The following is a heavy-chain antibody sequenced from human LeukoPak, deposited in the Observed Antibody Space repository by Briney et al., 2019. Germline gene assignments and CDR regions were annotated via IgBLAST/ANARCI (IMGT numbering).Heavy chain of an antibody. Sequence: GGSLRLSCAASGFTFSSYAMSWVRQAPGKGLEWVSAISGSGGSTYYADSVKGRFTISRDNSKNALYLQMNSLRAEDTAVYYCAAAKAGIAAANYWGQGTLVTVSS. CDR2: ISGSGGST. V-gene: IGHV3-23*01. CDR1: GFTFSSYA. CDR3: AAAKAGIAAANY. J-gene: IGHJ4*02. D-gene: IGHD6-13*01.